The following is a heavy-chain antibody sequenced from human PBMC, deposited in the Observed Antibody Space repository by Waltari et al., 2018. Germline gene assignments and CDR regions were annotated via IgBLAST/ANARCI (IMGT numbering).Heavy chain of an antibody. V-gene: IGHV1-3*01. CDR1: GYSFIAYA. CDR2: INVGNGNP. J-gene: IGHJ4*02. CDR3: ARGHRLPFFDF. D-gene: IGHD5-18*01. Sequence: QVQFVQSGAEVKKPGASVKVSCKASGYSFIAYAMHCVRQAPGQRPEWMGWINVGNGNPKYSQNFQGRVTITSDISASTAYLEVSSLRSEDTALYYCARGHRLPFFDFWGKGTLVTVSS.